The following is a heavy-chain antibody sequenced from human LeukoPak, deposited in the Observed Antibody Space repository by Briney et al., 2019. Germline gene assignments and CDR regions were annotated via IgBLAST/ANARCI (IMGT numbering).Heavy chain of an antibody. D-gene: IGHD6-19*01. CDR1: GGSIDNIFYY. V-gene: IGHV4-39*01. Sequence: SETLSLTCIVSGGSIDNIFYYWGWIRQPPGKGLEWIGSVYYSGTTYYNPSLKSRVTISVDTSKNQFSLNLNSVTAADTAVYYCASLAVAGLSEGYWGQGTLVIVSS. CDR2: VYYSGTT. J-gene: IGHJ4*02. CDR3: ASLAVAGLSEGY.